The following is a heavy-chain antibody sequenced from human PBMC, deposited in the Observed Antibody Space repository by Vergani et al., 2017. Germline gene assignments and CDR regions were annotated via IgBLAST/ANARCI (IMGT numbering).Heavy chain of an antibody. V-gene: IGHV3-48*01. D-gene: IGHD5-18*01. CDR2: ISSSSSTI. CDR3: ARDVKYSYGYYYGMDV. Sequence: EVQLLESGGGLVQPGGSLRLSCAASGFTFSSYSMNWVRQAPGKGLEWVSYISSSSSTIYYADSVKGRFTISRDNAKNSLYLQMNSLRAEDTAVYYCARDVKYSYGYYYGMDVWGQGTTVTVSS. CDR1: GFTFSSYS. J-gene: IGHJ6*02.